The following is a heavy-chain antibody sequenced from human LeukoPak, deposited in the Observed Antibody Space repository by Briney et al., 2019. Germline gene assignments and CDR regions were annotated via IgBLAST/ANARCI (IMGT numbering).Heavy chain of an antibody. CDR3: ARDFVIAATTEYFQY. CDR2: IYYSGST. D-gene: IGHD6-13*01. J-gene: IGHJ1*01. V-gene: IGHV4-59*12. CDR1: GGSISSYD. Sequence: SETLSLTCTVSGGSISSYDWSWLRQPPGKGLEWIGYIYYSGSTNYNPSLKSRGTISADTSKNQFSLKLSSVTAADTAEYYCARDFVIAATTEYFQYWGQGTLVTVSS.